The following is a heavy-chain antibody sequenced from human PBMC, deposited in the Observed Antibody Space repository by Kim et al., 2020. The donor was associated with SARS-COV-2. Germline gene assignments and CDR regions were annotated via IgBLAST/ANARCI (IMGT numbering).Heavy chain of an antibody. Sequence: ADSVKGRFTISRDNSKNTLYLQMNSLRAEDTAVYYCAKDGLEQPDYGMDVWGQGTTVTVSS. D-gene: IGHD6-13*01. J-gene: IGHJ6*02. V-gene: IGHV3-23*01. CDR3: AKDGLEQPDYGMDV.